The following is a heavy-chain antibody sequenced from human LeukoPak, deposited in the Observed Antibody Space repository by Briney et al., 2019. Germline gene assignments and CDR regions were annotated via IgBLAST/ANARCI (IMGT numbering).Heavy chain of an antibody. V-gene: IGHV4-59*01. CDR2: IYYSGST. J-gene: IGHJ4*02. CDR3: ARVDPDSSSTLEVFDY. D-gene: IGHD6-6*01. Sequence: SETLSLTCTVSGGSISSYYWGWIRQPPGKGLEWIGYIYYSGSTNYNPSLKSRVTISVDTSKNQFSLKLSSVTAADTAVYYCARVDPDSSSTLEVFDYWGQGTLVTVSS. CDR1: GGSISSYY.